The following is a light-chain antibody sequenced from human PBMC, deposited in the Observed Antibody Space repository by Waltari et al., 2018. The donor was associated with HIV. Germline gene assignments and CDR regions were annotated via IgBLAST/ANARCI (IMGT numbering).Light chain of an antibody. CDR1: QSLSSNY. CDR2: GAS. Sequence: EIVLTQSPGTLSLSPGERATISCRASQSLSSNYLAWYQQKPGQAPRLLISGASSRPTGIPDRFSGSGSETDFTLTISRLEPEDFAVYYCQQYGNSGTFGQGTKVEIK. CDR3: QQYGNSGT. J-gene: IGKJ1*01. V-gene: IGKV3-20*01.